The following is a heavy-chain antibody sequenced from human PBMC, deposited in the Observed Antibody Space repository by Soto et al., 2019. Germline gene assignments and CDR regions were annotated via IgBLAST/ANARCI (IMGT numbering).Heavy chain of an antibody. CDR2: ISAYNGRT. J-gene: IGHJ5*02. CDR1: GYTFTKYG. V-gene: IGHV1-18*01. D-gene: IGHD6-25*01. Sequence: ASVKVSCKASGYTFTKYGISWARQAPGQGLEWMGWISAYNGRTDYAQKLQDRVTLTTDTSTSTAYMELRSLRSDDTAVYYCGLSSARGWFDPWGPGALVTVSS. CDR3: GLSSARGWFDP.